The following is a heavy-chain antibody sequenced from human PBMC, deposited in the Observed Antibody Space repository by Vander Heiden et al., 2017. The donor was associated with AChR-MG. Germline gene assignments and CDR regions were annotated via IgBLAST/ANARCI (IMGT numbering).Heavy chain of an antibody. Sequence: QVQLVQSGAEVKKPGASVKVSCNASGNSFTSYAMNWVRHAPGQRPEWMGWITAGDVETKYSQKFQGRVTITRDTSASTAYMELSSLRSEDTAVYYCASGSYYIDYWGQGTLVTVSS. V-gene: IGHV1-3*01. CDR1: GNSFTSYA. J-gene: IGHJ4*02. D-gene: IGHD3-10*01. CDR3: ASGSYYIDY. CDR2: ITAGDVET.